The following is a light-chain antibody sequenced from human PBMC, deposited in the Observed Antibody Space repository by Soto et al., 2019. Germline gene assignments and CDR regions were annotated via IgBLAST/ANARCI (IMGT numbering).Light chain of an antibody. Sequence: QSVLTQPPSASGTPGQRVTISCSGSSSTIGSITVNWYQQLPGTAPKLLIYSNNQRPSGIPDRFSGSKSGTSASLAISGLQSEDEADYYCATWDGSLNGPVFGGGTKLTVL. CDR2: SNN. CDR1: SSTIGSIT. J-gene: IGLJ2*01. V-gene: IGLV1-44*01. CDR3: ATWDGSLNGPV.